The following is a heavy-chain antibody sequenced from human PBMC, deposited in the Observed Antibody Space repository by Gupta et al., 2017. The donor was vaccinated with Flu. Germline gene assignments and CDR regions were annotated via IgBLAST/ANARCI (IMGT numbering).Heavy chain of an antibody. Sequence: QVQLVQSGAEVKKPGSSVKVSCKASGGTFSSYAISWVRQAPGQGLEWMGGIIPIFGTANYAQKFQGRVTITADESTSTAYMELSSLRSEDTAVYYCARVRQNTETYGDYNAFDIWGQGTMVTVSS. CDR1: GGTFSSYA. D-gene: IGHD4-17*01. V-gene: IGHV1-69*01. J-gene: IGHJ3*02. CDR3: ARVRQNTETYGDYNAFDI. CDR2: IIPIFGTA.